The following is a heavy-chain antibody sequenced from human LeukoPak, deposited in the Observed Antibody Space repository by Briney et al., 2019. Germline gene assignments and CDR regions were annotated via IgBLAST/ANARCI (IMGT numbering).Heavy chain of an antibody. CDR1: GFTFSSYG. D-gene: IGHD2-15*01. CDR2: ISYDGSNK. Sequence: GGSLRLSCAASGFTFSSYGMHWVRQAPGKGLEWVAVISYDGSNKYYADSVKGRFTISRDNSKNTLYLQMNSLRAEDTAVYYCAKARGGCSGGSCYEPTDYWGQGTLVTVSS. V-gene: IGHV3-30*18. CDR3: AKARGGCSGGSCYEPTDY. J-gene: IGHJ4*02.